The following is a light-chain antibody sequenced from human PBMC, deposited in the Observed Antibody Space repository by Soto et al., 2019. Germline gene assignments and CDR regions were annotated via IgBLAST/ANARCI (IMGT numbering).Light chain of an antibody. V-gene: IGKV3-15*01. Sequence: IVLTQSPATLSVSPGERATLSCWSSQTLDSMVAWYQQKSGQAPRLLIYSASARATGVPARFSGYGSGTDFTLTISSLQSEALGVYYCQQYKDWPTTFGQGTKVEV. CDR2: SAS. CDR1: QTLDSM. J-gene: IGKJ1*01. CDR3: QQYKDWPTT.